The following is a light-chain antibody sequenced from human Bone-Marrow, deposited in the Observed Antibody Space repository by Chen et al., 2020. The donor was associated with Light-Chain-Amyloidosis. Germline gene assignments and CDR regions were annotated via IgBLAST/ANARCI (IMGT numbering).Light chain of an antibody. CDR1: QTISSNY. CDR3: QQYGTSPLT. CDR2: GSS. Sequence: ELVLTQSPGILSLSPGEGANLSCRASQTISSNYLTGYQQKFGQAPRLLIYGSSRRATGIPDRFTGSGSGTDFTLTINRLEPEDFAMYYCQQYGTSPLTFGGGTKVEIK. V-gene: IGKV3-20*01. J-gene: IGKJ4*01.